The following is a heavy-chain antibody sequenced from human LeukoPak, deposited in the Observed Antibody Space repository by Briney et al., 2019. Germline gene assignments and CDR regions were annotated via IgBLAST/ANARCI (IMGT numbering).Heavy chain of an antibody. Sequence: SETLSLTCTVSGGSISSYYWSWIRQPPGKGLEWIGEINHSGSTNYNPSLKSRVTISVDTSKSQFSLKLSSVTAADTAVYYCARAASVRGWYVAYWGQGTLVTVSS. CDR1: GGSISSYY. J-gene: IGHJ4*02. CDR3: ARAASVRGWYVAY. V-gene: IGHV4-34*01. D-gene: IGHD6-19*01. CDR2: INHSGST.